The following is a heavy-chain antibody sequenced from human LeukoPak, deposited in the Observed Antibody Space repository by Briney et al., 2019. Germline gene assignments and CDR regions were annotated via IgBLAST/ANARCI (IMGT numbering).Heavy chain of an antibody. CDR1: GYSISSGHY. J-gene: IGHJ4*02. V-gene: IGHV4-38-2*01. CDR2: IYHSGGT. CDR3: AGFTPAVDY. Sequence: SETLSLTCAVSGYSISSGHYWGWIRRPPGKGLEWIGSIYHSGGTYYNPSLKSRVTISVDTSKNQFSLKMKSVTAADTAVYYCAGFTPAVDYCSQGTLVTVSS. D-gene: IGHD3-10*01.